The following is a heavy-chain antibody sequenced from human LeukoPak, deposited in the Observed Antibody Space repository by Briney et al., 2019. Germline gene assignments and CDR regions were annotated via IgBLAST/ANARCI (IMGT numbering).Heavy chain of an antibody. Sequence: PGGSLRLSCAASGFTLSTYWMTWVRQAPGKGLDWVASIKEDGTEKYYVDSVKGRFTISRDNAKNSLYLQMNSLRAEDTALYYCANLMVPGGGYWGQGTLVTVSS. J-gene: IGHJ4*02. V-gene: IGHV3-7*03. CDR1: GFTLSTYW. CDR2: IKEDGTEK. D-gene: IGHD2-8*01. CDR3: ANLMVPGGGY.